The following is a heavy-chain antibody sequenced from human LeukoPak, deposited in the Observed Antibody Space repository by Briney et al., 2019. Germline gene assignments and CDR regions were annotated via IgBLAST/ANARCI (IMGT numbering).Heavy chain of an antibody. Sequence: GGSLRLSCVASGFTISTYSMNWVRQAPGKGLEWVSYISSTSSNIYYADSVKGRFTISRDNAKNSLYLQMNSLRAEDTAVYYCAEGIGGAFDIWGQGTMVTVSS. CDR1: GFTISTYS. D-gene: IGHD3-16*01. CDR3: AEGIGGAFDI. V-gene: IGHV3-48*01. CDR2: ISSTSSNI. J-gene: IGHJ3*02.